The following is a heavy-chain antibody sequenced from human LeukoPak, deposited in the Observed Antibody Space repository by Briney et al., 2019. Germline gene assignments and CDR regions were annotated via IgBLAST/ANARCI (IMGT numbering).Heavy chain of an antibody. J-gene: IGHJ4*02. Sequence: AGRSLRLSCAASGFTFDDYAMHWVRQAPGKALEWVTDISWNSGSIGYADSVKGRFTISRDNAKNSLYLQMNSLRAEDTALYYCAKGGRYSSSWYRFDYWGQGTLVTVSS. D-gene: IGHD6-13*01. CDR1: GFTFDDYA. CDR2: ISWNSGSI. V-gene: IGHV3-9*01. CDR3: AKGGRYSSSWYRFDY.